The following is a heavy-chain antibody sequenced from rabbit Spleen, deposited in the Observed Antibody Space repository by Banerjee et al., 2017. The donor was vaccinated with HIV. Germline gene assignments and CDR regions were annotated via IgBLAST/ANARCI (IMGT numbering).Heavy chain of an antibody. CDR3: ARDLAGVIGYAFTRLDL. Sequence: QEQLVESGGDLVKPGASLTLTCTVSGFSFSSGYDMCWVRQAPGKGLEWIGCIYTGNGKTYYASWAKGRFTISKTSSTTVTLQMTSLTAADTATYFCARDLAGVIGYAFTRLDLWGQGTLVTVS. CDR1: GFSFSSGYD. CDR2: IYTGNGKT. V-gene: IGHV1S45*01. D-gene: IGHD6-1*01. J-gene: IGHJ3*01.